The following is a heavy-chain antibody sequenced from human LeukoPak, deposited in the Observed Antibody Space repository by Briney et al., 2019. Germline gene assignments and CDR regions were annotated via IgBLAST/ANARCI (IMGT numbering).Heavy chain of an antibody. Sequence: GGSLRLSCAASGFTVSNSFMSWIRQAPGKGLEWVSVIYSDGTSYYADSVKARFTISRDNSKNTLYLQMNSLRAEDTAVYYCAREVYDSSGYYGRSDAFDIWGQGTMVTVSS. V-gene: IGHV3-53*01. CDR2: IYSDGTS. D-gene: IGHD3-22*01. CDR1: GFTVSNSF. CDR3: AREVYDSSGYYGRSDAFDI. J-gene: IGHJ3*02.